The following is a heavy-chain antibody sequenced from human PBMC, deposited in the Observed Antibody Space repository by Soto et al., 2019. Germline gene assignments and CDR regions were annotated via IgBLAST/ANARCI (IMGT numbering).Heavy chain of an antibody. V-gene: IGHV3-23*01. CDR2: ISGSGGST. D-gene: IGHD3-22*01. CDR3: ATYYYDSSGYSQYFQH. CDR1: GFTFSSYA. J-gene: IGHJ1*01. Sequence: GGSLRLSCAASGFTFSSYAMSWVRQAPGKGLEWVSAISGSGGSTYYADSVKGRFTISRDNPKNTLYLQMNSLRAEDTAVYYCATYYYDSSGYSQYFQHWGQGTLVTVSS.